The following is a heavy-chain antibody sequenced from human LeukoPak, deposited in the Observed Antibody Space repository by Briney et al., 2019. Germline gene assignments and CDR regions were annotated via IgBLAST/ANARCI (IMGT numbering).Heavy chain of an antibody. CDR2: ISGSGGST. CDR1: GITFTNYA. D-gene: IGHD1-26*01. Sequence: PGGSLRLSCAASGITFTNYAISWVRQAPTKGLEWVSAISGSGGSTYYADSVKGRFTISRDNSKNTLYLQMNSLRAEDTAVYYCAKESIVGATRDAFDIWGQGTMVTVSS. V-gene: IGHV3-23*01. CDR3: AKESIVGATRDAFDI. J-gene: IGHJ3*02.